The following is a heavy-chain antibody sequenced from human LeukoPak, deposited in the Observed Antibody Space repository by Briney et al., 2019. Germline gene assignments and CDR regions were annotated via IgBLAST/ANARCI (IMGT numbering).Heavy chain of an antibody. Sequence: GGSLRLSCTASGFTVSSNYMSWVRQAPGKGLEWVSVIYSGGITYYADSVKGRFTISRDNSKNTLYLQMNSLRAEDTAVYYCAREMANSGSYSVDFDYWGQGTLVTVSS. J-gene: IGHJ4*02. CDR2: IYSGGIT. CDR3: AREMANSGSYSVDFDY. CDR1: GFTVSSNY. V-gene: IGHV3-53*01. D-gene: IGHD1-26*01.